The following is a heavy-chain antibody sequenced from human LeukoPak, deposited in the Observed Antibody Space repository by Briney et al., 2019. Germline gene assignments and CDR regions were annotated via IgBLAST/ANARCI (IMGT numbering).Heavy chain of an antibody. CDR3: ARGGYYDFWSGDNWFDP. D-gene: IGHD3-3*01. Sequence: SETLSLTCTVSGGSISSHYWSWIRQPPGKGLEWIGYIYYSGSTNYNPSLKSRVTISVDTSKNQFSLKLSSVTAADTAVYYCARGGYYDFWSGDNWFDPWGQGTLVTVSP. CDR1: GGSISSHY. V-gene: IGHV4-59*11. J-gene: IGHJ5*02. CDR2: IYYSGST.